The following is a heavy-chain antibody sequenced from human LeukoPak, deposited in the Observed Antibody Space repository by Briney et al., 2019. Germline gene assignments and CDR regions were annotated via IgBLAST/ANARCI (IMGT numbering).Heavy chain of an antibody. Sequence: GGSLRLSCAASGFTFSSYGMHWVRQAPGKGLEWVAFIRYDGSNKYYADSMKGRFTISRDNSKNTLYLQMNSLRAEDTAVYYCAKDLNSSGWFKHDAFDIWGQGTMVTVSS. J-gene: IGHJ3*02. CDR3: AKDLNSSGWFKHDAFDI. CDR2: IRYDGSNK. D-gene: IGHD6-19*01. V-gene: IGHV3-30*02. CDR1: GFTFSSYG.